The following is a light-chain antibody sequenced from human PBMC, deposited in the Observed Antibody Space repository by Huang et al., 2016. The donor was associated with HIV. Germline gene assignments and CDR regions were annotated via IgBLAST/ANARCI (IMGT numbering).Light chain of an antibody. CDR3: QHYDSLPPWT. CDR1: QDIGKY. V-gene: IGKV1-33*01. Sequence: DIQMIQSPSSLSASVGDRVTITCQASQDIGKYLNWYQQKPGQVPKLLIFDASNLETGVPSRFSGSGSGTDFTFTITTLQPEDIATYYCQHYDSLPPWTFGQGTRVQI. J-gene: IGKJ1*01. CDR2: DAS.